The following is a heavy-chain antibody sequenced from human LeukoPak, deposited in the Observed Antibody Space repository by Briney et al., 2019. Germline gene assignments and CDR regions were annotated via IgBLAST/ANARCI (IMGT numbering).Heavy chain of an antibody. CDR3: PRDIVATRDYYYYYMDV. CDR2: INPNSGGT. CDR1: GYTFTGYY. V-gene: IGHV1-2*02. D-gene: IGHD5-12*01. Sequence: GASVKVSCKASGYTFTGYYMHWVRQAPGQGLEWMGWINPNSGGTNYAQKFQGRVTMTRDTSISTAYMELSRLRSDDTAVYYCPRDIVATRDYYYYYMDVWGKGTTLTVSS. J-gene: IGHJ6*03.